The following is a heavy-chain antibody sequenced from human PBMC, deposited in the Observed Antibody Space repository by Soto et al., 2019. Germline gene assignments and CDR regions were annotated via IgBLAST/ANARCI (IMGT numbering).Heavy chain of an antibody. V-gene: IGHV3-30*18. J-gene: IGHJ4*02. CDR1: GFTFSNYG. Sequence: GGSLRLSCVGSGFTFSNYGMHWVRQPPGKGLEWVALISDDGDKRYYADSVRGRPIIPRDNSKDTLYLQMNSLGPDDTAVYFCAKARVRIVGANSFDYWGQGTPVTVSS. D-gene: IGHD1-26*01. CDR3: AKARVRIVGANSFDY. CDR2: ISDDGDKR.